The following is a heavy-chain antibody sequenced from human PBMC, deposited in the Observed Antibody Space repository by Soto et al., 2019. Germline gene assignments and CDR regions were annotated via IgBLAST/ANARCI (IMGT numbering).Heavy chain of an antibody. J-gene: IGHJ4*02. CDR2: ISGSGGST. D-gene: IGHD3-16*01. CDR1: GFTFSSYA. Sequence: EVQLLESGGGLVQPGGSLRLSCAASGFTFSSYAMSWVRQAPGKGLEWVSAISGSGGSTYYADSVKGWFTISRDNSYNTLYLQMNSLRAEATAVYYCAKWGPQNNFGCWGQVTLVTVSS. V-gene: IGHV3-23*01. CDR3: AKWGPQNNFGC.